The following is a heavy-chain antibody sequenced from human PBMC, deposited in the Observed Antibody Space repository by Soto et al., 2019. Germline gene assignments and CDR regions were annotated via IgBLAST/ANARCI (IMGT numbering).Heavy chain of an antibody. CDR2: IYPGDSDT. D-gene: IGHD3-10*01. V-gene: IGHV5-51*01. CDR3: ASGLYYYGVDF. J-gene: IGHJ6*02. CDR1: GYTFSSYW. Sequence: PGEPLQVSGQRSGYTFSSYWVAGVSQLPGKGLEWMGSIYPGDSDTKYSPACRGQVTISADKSIRTAYLQWSSLKASDTAMYYCASGLYYYGVDFWGQGTPVTVSS.